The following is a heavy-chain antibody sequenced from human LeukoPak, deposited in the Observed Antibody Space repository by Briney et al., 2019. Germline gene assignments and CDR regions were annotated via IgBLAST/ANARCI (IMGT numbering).Heavy chain of an antibody. CDR2: IYHSGST. CDR3: ARDGAPSLGISDY. J-gene: IGHJ4*02. Sequence: SETLSLTCTVSGGSISTYYWSWIRQPPGKGLEWIGSIYHSGSTYYNPSLKSRVTISVDTSKNQFSLKLSSVTAADTAVYYCARDGAPSLGISDYWGQGTLVTVSS. CDR1: GGSISTYY. V-gene: IGHV4-59*12. D-gene: IGHD7-27*01.